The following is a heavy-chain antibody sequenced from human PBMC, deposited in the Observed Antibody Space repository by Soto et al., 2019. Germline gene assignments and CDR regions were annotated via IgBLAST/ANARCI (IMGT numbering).Heavy chain of an antibody. CDR3: ARNYYSDSSGYSYYFDY. V-gene: IGHV4-59*01. Sequence: NPSETLSLTCTVSGGSISNYYWSWIRQPPGKGLEWIGCIHYSGTTNYNPSLKSRVTISVDTSNNQFSLKLSSVTAADTAVYYCARNYYSDSSGYSYYFDYWGQGTLVTVSS. CDR1: GGSISNYY. D-gene: IGHD3-22*01. CDR2: IHYSGTT. J-gene: IGHJ4*02.